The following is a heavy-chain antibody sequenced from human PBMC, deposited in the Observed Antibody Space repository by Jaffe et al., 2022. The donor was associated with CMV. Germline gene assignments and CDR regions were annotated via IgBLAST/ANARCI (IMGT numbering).Heavy chain of an antibody. Sequence: EVQLVESGGGLVQPGGSLRLSCAASGFTFSNYWMHWVRQAPGKGLVWVSRINSDGSGIEYADSVKGRFTISRDNAKNTLYLQMNSLRAEDTAVYYCASFTSGWDWGQGTLVTASS. CDR3: ASFTSGWD. CDR2: INSDGSGI. D-gene: IGHD6-19*01. V-gene: IGHV3-74*03. J-gene: IGHJ4*02. CDR1: GFTFSNYW.